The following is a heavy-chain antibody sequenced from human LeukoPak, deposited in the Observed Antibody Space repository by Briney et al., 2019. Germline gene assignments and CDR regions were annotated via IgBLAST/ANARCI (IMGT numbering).Heavy chain of an antibody. CDR1: GFTFSSYW. Sequence: GGSLRLSCAASGFTFSSYWMSWVRQAPGKRLEWVANIKQDGSEKYYVDSVKGRFTISRDNANNSLFLQMNSLRAEDTAVYYCASPFRVVVDVWGRGTLVTVSS. J-gene: IGHJ2*01. CDR2: IKQDGSEK. CDR3: ASPFRVVVDV. V-gene: IGHV3-7*01. D-gene: IGHD2-2*01.